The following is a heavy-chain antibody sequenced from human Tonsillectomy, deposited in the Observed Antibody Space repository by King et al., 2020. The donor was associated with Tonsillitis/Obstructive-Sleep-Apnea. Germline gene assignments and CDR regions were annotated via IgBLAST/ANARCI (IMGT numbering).Heavy chain of an antibody. J-gene: IGHJ5*02. V-gene: IGHV4-59*08. CDR2: IYYSGST. CDR1: GGSITSYY. Sequence: QVQLQESGPGLVKPSETLSLTCTVSGGSITSYYWSWIRQPPGKGLVWIGHIYYSGSTNYNPSLKSRVTISVDTSKNQFSLKLSSVTAADTAVYYCARLMAELGQDWFDPWGQGTLVTVSS. CDR3: ARLMAELGQDWFDP. D-gene: IGHD7-27*01.